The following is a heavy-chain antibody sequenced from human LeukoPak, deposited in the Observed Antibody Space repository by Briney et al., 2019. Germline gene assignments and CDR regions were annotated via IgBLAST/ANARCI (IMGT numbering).Heavy chain of an antibody. V-gene: IGHV1-46*01. CDR1: GYTFTSYY. CDR2: INPSGGST. J-gene: IGHJ4*02. D-gene: IGHD5-18*01. Sequence: ASVKVSCKXSGYTFTSYYMHWVRQAPGQGLEWMGIINPSGGSTSYAQKFQGRVTMTRDTSTSTVYMELSSLRSEDTAVYYCVVDTAMANYFDYWGQGTLVTVSS. CDR3: VVDTAMANYFDY.